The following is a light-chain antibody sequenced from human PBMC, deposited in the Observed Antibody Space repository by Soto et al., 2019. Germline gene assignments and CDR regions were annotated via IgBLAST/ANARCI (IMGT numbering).Light chain of an antibody. CDR1: QSVSSN. J-gene: IGKJ1*01. V-gene: IGKV3-15*01. Sequence: EIVMTQFPATLFWSPGERTTFSLMASQSVSSNLARYQQKPGQAPRLLIYGASIRATGIPARFSGSGSGTEFTLTISTLQSEDFAIYYCQHYNNWPPWTFGQGTKVDIK. CDR2: GAS. CDR3: QHYNNWPPWT.